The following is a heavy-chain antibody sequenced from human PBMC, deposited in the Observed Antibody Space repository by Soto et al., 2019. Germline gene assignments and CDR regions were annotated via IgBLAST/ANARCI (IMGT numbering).Heavy chain of an antibody. CDR2: IYYSGST. V-gene: IGHV4-31*03. CDR3: TRSAPSWGYFNDSGEGGDV. D-gene: IGHD3-22*01. CDR1: GGSIISGYY. J-gene: IGHJ6*02. Sequence: TLSLTCTVSGGSIISGYYWTWIRQNAGKGLEWIGYIYYSGSTLYNPSLESRVTISVDTSKNQFSLKLSSVTAADTAVYYCTRSAPSWGYFNDSGEGGDVWGQGTTVTVSS.